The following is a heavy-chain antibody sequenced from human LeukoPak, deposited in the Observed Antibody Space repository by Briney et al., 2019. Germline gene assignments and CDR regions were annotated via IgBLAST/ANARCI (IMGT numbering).Heavy chain of an antibody. J-gene: IGHJ5*02. CDR2: INPNSGGT. CDR1: GYTSTGYY. D-gene: IGHD6-19*01. CDR3: ARGYSSGWYRRDWFDP. Sequence: ASVKVSGKASGYTSTGYYMHWVRQAPGQGLEWMGWINPNSGGTNYAQKFQGRVTMTRDTSISTAYMELSRLRSDGTAVYYCARGYSSGWYRRDWFDPWGQGTLVTVSS. V-gene: IGHV1-2*02.